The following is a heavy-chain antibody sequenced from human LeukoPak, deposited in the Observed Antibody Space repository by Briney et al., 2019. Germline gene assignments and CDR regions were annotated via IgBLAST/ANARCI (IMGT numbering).Heavy chain of an antibody. CDR3: NTPGLDP. CDR1: GFTFSSYT. J-gene: IGHJ5*02. D-gene: IGHD2-2*02. Sequence: GGSLRLSCAASGFTFSSYTMNWIRQAPGKGLEWVSSISPGGTMYYADSVKGRFTISRDNAKNSLYLQMNSLRHEDTAVYYCNTPGLDPWGQGTLVTVSS. CDR2: ISPGGTM. V-gene: IGHV3-48*02.